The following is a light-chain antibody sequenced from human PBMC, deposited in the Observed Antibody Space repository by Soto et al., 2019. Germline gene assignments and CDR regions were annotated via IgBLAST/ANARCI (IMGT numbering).Light chain of an antibody. V-gene: IGKV3-20*01. CDR1: QSVRSTY. CDR2: DAY. J-gene: IGKJ4*01. Sequence: EIVLPQTPGTVLLSPGERATLSCRASQSVRSTYFAWYQHKPGQAPRLLIFDAYTRATGIPDRFSGSGSGTDFTLTISRLEAEDFAMYYCHQYGHSPVTFGGGTKVEIK. CDR3: HQYGHSPVT.